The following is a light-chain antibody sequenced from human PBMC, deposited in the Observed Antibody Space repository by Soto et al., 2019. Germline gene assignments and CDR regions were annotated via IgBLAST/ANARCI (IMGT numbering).Light chain of an antibody. J-gene: IGKJ5*01. CDR3: QQYNNWPSIT. CDR1: PSVSSK. CDR2: GAS. V-gene: IGKV3-15*01. Sequence: EIVMSQSPATLSVSPGERATLSCRASPSVSSKLAWYRQKPGQAPRLLIYGASTGATGIPAGFSGTGSGTEFTLTISSLQSEALAVYYCQQYNNWPSITFGQGTRLET.